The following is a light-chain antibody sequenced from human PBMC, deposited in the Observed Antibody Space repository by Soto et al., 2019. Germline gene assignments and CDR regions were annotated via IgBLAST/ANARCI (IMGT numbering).Light chain of an antibody. J-gene: IGLJ2*01. V-gene: IGLV4-60*02. CDR2: LEGSGSY. CDR1: SGHRGYI. Sequence: QSVLTQSSSASASLGSSVKLTCTLSSGHRGYIIAWHQQQPGKAPRYLMKLEGSGSYNKGTGVPDRFSGSSSGADRYLTISNLQFEDEADYYCETWDSNSVVFGGGTKLTVL. CDR3: ETWDSNSVV.